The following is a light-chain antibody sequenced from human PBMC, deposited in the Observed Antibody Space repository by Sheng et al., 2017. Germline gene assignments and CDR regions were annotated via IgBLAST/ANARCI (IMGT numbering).Light chain of an antibody. V-gene: IGKV1-5*03. CDR2: EAS. Sequence: DIHMSQFPSNLSASIGDRVTSTCRASQSISRWLAWYQLKPGEAPKLLIHEASILDTGVPSRFSGSGSGTEFTLTISSLQPDDSASYYCQQYRNYSPTFGQGTKVEI. J-gene: IGKJ1*01. CDR1: QSISRW. CDR3: QQYRNYSPT.